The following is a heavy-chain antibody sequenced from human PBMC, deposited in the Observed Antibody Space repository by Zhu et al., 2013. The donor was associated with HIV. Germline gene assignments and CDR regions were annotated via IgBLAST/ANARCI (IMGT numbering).Heavy chain of an antibody. CDR2: INPSGGST. D-gene: IGHD6-6*01. V-gene: IGHV1-46*01. Sequence: QVQLVQSGAEVKKPGASVKVSCKASGYTFTSYYMHWVRQAPGQGLEWMGIINPSGGSTSYAQKFQGRVTMTRDTSTSTVYMELSSLRSEDTAVYYCARDRPSSIAARPWGYYYGMDVWGQGTTVTVSS. CDR1: GYTFTSYY. J-gene: IGHJ6*02. CDR3: ARDRPSSIAARPWGYYYGMDV.